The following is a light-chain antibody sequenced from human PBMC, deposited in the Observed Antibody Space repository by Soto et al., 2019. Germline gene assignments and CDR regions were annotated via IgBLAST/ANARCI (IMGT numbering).Light chain of an antibody. Sequence: IQVTQAPSSLSASVGDRFTITCRASQDIRDDLGWYQQKPGKAPKLVIYGVSHLQSGVPSRFSGSGFGTDFSLTISSLQPEDSATYYCLQDYNYPLTFGGGTKVDIK. V-gene: IGKV1-6*01. CDR3: LQDYNYPLT. CDR2: GVS. CDR1: QDIRDD. J-gene: IGKJ4*01.